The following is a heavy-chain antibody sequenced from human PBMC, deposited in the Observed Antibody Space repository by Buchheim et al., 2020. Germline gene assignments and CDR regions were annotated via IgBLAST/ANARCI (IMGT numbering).Heavy chain of an antibody. V-gene: IGHV3-30-3*01. CDR3: ARDAYDSSGYYWYFDY. J-gene: IGHJ4*02. Sequence: QVQVVESGGGVVQPGRSLRLSCAASGFTFSTYAMHWVRQAPGKGLEWVAVISYDGSNKYYADSVKGRFTISRDNSKNTLYLQMNSLRAEDTAVYYCARDAYDSSGYYWYFDYWGQGTL. D-gene: IGHD3-22*01. CDR1: GFTFSTYA. CDR2: ISYDGSNK.